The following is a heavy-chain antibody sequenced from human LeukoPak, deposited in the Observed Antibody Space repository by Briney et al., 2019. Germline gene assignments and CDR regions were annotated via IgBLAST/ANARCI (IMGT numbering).Heavy chain of an antibody. J-gene: IGHJ6*03. D-gene: IGHD3-16*01. CDR2: INPNSGGT. Sequence: GASVKVSCKASGYTFTGYYMHWVRQAPGQGLEWMGWINPNSGGTNYAQKFQGRVTMTRDTSISTAYMELSRLRSDDTAVYYCARDWASRPPDYYYYNYMDVWGKGTTVTISS. CDR1: GYTFTGYY. V-gene: IGHV1-2*02. CDR3: ARDWASRPPDYYYYNYMDV.